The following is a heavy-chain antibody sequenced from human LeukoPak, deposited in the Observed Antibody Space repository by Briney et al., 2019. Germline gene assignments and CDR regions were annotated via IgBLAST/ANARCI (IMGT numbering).Heavy chain of an antibody. CDR3: ARDLETRYYDFWSGHDY. Sequence: PGGSLRLSCAASGFTFSSYAMHWVRQAPGKGLEWVAVISYDGSNKYYADSVKGRFTISRDNSKNTLYLLMNSLRAEDTAVYYCARDLETRYYDFWSGHDYWGQGTLVTVSS. CDR2: ISYDGSNK. CDR1: GFTFSSYA. J-gene: IGHJ4*02. D-gene: IGHD3-3*01. V-gene: IGHV3-30-3*01.